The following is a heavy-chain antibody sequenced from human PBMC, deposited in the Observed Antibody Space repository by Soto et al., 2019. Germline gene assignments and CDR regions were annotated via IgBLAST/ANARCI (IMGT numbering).Heavy chain of an antibody. V-gene: IGHV1-69*06. CDR3: ARVPHYYDSSGYYWGG. Sequence: GASVKVSCKASGGTFSSYAISWVRQAPGQGLEWMGGITPIFGTANYAQKFQGRVTITADKSTSTAYMELSSLRSEDTAVYYCARVPHYYDSSGYYWGGWGQGTLVTVSS. J-gene: IGHJ4*02. D-gene: IGHD3-22*01. CDR1: GGTFSSYA. CDR2: ITPIFGTA.